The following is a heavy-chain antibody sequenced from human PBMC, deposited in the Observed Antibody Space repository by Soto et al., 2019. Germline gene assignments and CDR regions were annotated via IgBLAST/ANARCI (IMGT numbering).Heavy chain of an antibody. J-gene: IGHJ4*02. CDR2: IWYDGSNK. Sequence: QVQLVESGGGVVQPGRSLRLSCAASGFTFSSYGMHWVRQATGKGLEWVAVIWYDGSNKYYADPVKGRFTISRDNSKNTLYLQMTSLRAEDTAVYYCARDRSYSFDYWGQGTLVTVSS. CDR1: GFTFSSYG. D-gene: IGHD1-26*01. CDR3: ARDRSYSFDY. V-gene: IGHV3-33*01.